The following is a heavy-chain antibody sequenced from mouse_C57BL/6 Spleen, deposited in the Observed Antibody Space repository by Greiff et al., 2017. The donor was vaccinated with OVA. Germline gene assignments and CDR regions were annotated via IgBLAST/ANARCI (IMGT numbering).Heavy chain of an antibody. V-gene: IGHV6-3*01. CDR1: GFTFSNYW. CDR3: TPLYYGSSYGFAY. J-gene: IGHJ3*01. Sequence: EVKLVESGGGLVQPGGSMKLSCVASGFTFSNYWMNWVRQSPETGLEWVAQIRLKSDNYATHYAESVKGRFTISRDDSKSSVYLQMNNLRAEDTGIYYCTPLYYGSSYGFAYWGQGTLVTVSA. D-gene: IGHD1-1*01. CDR2: IRLKSDNYAT.